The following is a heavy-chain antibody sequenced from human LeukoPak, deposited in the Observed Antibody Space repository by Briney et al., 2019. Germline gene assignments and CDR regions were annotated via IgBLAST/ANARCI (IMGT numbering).Heavy chain of an antibody. CDR3: ARGRSGYYTRRWYFDL. CDR1: GGSISSYY. J-gene: IGHJ2*01. CDR2: IYTSGST. V-gene: IGHV4-4*07. Sequence: SETLSLTCTVSGGSISSYYWSWIRQPAGKGLEWTGRIYTSGSTNYNPSLKSRVTMSVDTSKNQFSLKLSSVTAADTAVYYCARGRSGYYTRRWYFDLWGRGTLVTVSS. D-gene: IGHD3-3*01.